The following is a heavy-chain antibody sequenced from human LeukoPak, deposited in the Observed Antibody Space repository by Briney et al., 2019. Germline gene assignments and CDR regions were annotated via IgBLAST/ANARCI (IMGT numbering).Heavy chain of an antibody. V-gene: IGHV3-11*04. CDR3: ARDSEVGATYFNYFDY. CDR2: ISSSGSTI. D-gene: IGHD1-26*01. J-gene: IGHJ4*02. CDR1: GFTFSDYY. Sequence: GGSLRLSCAASGFTFSDYYMSWIRQAPGKGLEWVSYISSSGSTIYYADSVKGRFTISRDNSKNTLYLQMNSLRAEDTAVYYCARDSEVGATYFNYFDYWGQGTLVTVSS.